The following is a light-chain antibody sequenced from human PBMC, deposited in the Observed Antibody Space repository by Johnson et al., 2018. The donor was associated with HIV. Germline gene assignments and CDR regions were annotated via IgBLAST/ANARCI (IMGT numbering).Light chain of an antibody. CDR3: GTWDSSLSVLYV. Sequence: QSVLTQPPSVSAAPGQKVTIYCSGSRSSTGRNYASWYQQLPGTAPKLLIYDNNKRPSGIPDRFSGSKSGTSATLGITGLQTGDEAGYYCGTWDSSLSVLYVFGTGTKVTVL. CDR1: RSSTGRNY. CDR2: DNN. J-gene: IGLJ1*01. V-gene: IGLV1-51*01.